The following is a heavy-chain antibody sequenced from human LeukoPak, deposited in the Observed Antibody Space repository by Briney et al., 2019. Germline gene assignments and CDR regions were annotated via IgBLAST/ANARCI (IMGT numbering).Heavy chain of an antibody. CDR2: ISYDGSNK. Sequence: GGSLRLSCAASGFTFSSYPMHWVRQAPGKGLEWVALISYDGSNKYYADSVKGRFTISRDNSKNSLYLQMNSLRAEDTAVYYCARDYQPTPLLRYFDWLPHYGMDVWGQGTTVTVSS. V-gene: IGHV3-30-3*01. J-gene: IGHJ6*02. CDR1: GFTFSSYP. D-gene: IGHD3-9*01. CDR3: ARDYQPTPLLRYFDWLPHYGMDV.